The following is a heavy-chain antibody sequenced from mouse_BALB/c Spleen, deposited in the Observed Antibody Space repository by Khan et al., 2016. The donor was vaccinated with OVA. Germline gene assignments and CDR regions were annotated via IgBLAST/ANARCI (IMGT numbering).Heavy chain of an antibody. Sequence: VQLQQSGPELMKPGASVKISCKASGYSFTTYYIHWVKQSHGKTLEWIGYIDPFNGGSTYNQKFKGKATLTVDKSSSTAYMHLSSLTSGDSAVYYCAIHGSTSWFGYWGQGTLVTVSA. J-gene: IGHJ3*02. CDR1: GYSFTTYY. CDR3: AIHGSTSWFGY. CDR2: IDPFNGGS. V-gene: IGHV1-31*01. D-gene: IGHD1-1*01.